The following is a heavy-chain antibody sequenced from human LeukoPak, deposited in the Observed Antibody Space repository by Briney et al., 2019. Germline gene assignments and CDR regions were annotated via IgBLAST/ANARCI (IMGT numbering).Heavy chain of an antibody. D-gene: IGHD3-3*01. Sequence: ASVKVSCKASGYTFTSYYMHWVRQAPGEGLEWMGIINPTGGSTSYAQKFQGRVTMTRDTSTSTVYMELSSLRSEDTAVYYCARVRGNYDFWSGYYSGGSDYWGQGTLVTVSS. J-gene: IGHJ4*02. CDR1: GYTFTSYY. V-gene: IGHV1-46*01. CDR3: ARVRGNYDFWSGYYSGGSDY. CDR2: INPTGGST.